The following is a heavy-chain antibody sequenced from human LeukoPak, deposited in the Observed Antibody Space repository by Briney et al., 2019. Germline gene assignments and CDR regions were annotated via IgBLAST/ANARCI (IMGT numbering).Heavy chain of an antibody. CDR3: ARETDYYGSGSHYYYYMDV. CDR1: GGSFSGYY. D-gene: IGHD3-10*01. Sequence: PSETLSLTCAVYGGSFSGYYWSWIRQPPGKGLEWIGYIYYSGSTNYNPSLKSRVTISVDTSKNQFSLKLSSVTAADTAVYYCARETDYYGSGSHYYYYMDVWGKGTTVTISS. J-gene: IGHJ6*03. V-gene: IGHV4-59*01. CDR2: IYYSGST.